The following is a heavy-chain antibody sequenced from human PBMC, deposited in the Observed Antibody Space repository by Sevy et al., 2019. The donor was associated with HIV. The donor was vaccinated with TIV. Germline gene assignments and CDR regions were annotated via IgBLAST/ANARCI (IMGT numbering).Heavy chain of an antibody. J-gene: IGHJ6*02. CDR1: GFTFSSYA. D-gene: IGHD3-10*01. CDR3: ARDYYGSGSYYNVPWLLDYGMDV. V-gene: IGHV3-30-3*01. Sequence: GGSLRLSCAASGFTFSSYAMHWVRQAPGKGLEWVAVISYDGSNKYYADSVKGRFTISRDNSKNTLYLQMNSLRAEDTAVYYCARDYYGSGSYYNVPWLLDYGMDVWGQGTTVTVSS. CDR2: ISYDGSNK.